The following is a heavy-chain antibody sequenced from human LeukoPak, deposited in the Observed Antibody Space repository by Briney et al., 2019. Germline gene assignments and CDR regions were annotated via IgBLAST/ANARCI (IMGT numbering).Heavy chain of an antibody. CDR1: GFTFSSYW. J-gene: IGHJ6*02. V-gene: IGHV3-7*01. D-gene: IGHD1-26*01. Sequence: GGSLRLSCAASGFTFSSYWMSWVRQAPGKGLEWVANIKQDGSEKYYVDSVKGRFTISRDNAKNSLYLQMNSLRAEDTAVYYCARRETYVALYYYYYGMDVWGQGTTVTVSS. CDR2: IKQDGSEK. CDR3: ARRETYVALYYYYYGMDV.